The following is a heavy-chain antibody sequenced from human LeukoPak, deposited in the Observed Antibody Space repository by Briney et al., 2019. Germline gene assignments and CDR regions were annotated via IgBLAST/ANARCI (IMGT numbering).Heavy chain of an antibody. V-gene: IGHV3-48*03. CDR2: ISSSGSTI. D-gene: IGHD3-10*01. CDR3: ARDFRRYYYGSGSYYDPPIPYYYYYMDV. J-gene: IGHJ6*03. CDR1: GFTFSSYE. Sequence: GGSLRLSCAASGFTFSSYEMNWVRQAPGKGLEWVSYISSSGSTIYYADSVKGRFTISRDNARNSLYLQMNSLRAEDTAVYYCARDFRRYYYGSGSYYDPPIPYYYYYMDVWGKGTTVTISS.